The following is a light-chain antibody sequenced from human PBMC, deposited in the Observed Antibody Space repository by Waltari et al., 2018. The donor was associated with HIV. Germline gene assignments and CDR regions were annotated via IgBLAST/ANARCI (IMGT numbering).Light chain of an antibody. V-gene: IGKV4-1*01. CDR1: QSVLFDSNHKNY. CDR3: QQYYTTPLFT. J-gene: IGKJ3*01. Sequence: ILMTKCPDSVSVHLGERATSNCHSRQSVLFDSNHKNYLALYQQTPGQPPKLLIYWASTRESGLPDRFSGGGSGTDFTLTSSSLQAEDVAVYYCQQYYTTPLFTFGPGTKVDIK. CDR2: WAS.